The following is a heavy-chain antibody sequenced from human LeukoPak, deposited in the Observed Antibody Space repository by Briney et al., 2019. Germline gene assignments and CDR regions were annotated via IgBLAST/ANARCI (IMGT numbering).Heavy chain of an antibody. D-gene: IGHD5-24*01. CDR1: GFTFSNYW. J-gene: IGHJ4*02. Sequence: GGSLRLSCAASGFTFSNYWMNWDRQAPGKGLEWVANIKHDGSEKYYVDSVKGRFTISRDNAKNSLFLQMNSLRAEDTAVYYCARGLRWPDYWGQGTLVTVSS. V-gene: IGHV3-7*01. CDR3: ARGLRWPDY. CDR2: IKHDGSEK.